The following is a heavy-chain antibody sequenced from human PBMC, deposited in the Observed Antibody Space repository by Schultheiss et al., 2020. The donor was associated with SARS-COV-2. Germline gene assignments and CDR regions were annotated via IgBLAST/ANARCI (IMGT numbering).Heavy chain of an antibody. Sequence: SETLSLTCSVSGGSIRSYYWSWIRQPPGKGLECIAYIFYNGITNYDPSLKSRVTISIDTSKNQFSLKLSSVTAADTAVYYCAAMVATDYFASWGRGTLVTVSS. J-gene: IGHJ4*02. V-gene: IGHV4-59*01. D-gene: IGHD2-21*02. CDR2: IFYNGIT. CDR3: AAMVATDYFAS. CDR1: GGSIRSYY.